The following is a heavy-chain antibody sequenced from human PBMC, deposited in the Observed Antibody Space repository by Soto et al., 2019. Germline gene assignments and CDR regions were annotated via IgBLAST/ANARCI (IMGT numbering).Heavy chain of an antibody. D-gene: IGHD1-1*01. V-gene: IGHV1-3*01. CDR1: ENTFSTYL. J-gene: IGHJ5*02. CDR2: HNGYNGQT. CDR3: AGPHDRAGLGT. Sequence: SVKVSCKASENTFSTYLVHWVRQVHGQGLEWMGWHNGYNGQTEYSQKFQGRVTITRDTSAKTAYLELRSLTSEDTAVYYCAGPHDRAGLGTWGQGTLVTVSS.